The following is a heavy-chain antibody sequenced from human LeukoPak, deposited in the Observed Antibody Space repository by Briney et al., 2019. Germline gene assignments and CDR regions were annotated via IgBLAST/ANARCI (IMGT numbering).Heavy chain of an antibody. CDR1: GYSFTSYW. V-gene: IGHV5-51*01. Sequence: GESLQISCKGSGYSFTSYWIGWVRQMPGKGLEWMGIIYPGDSETRYSPSFQGQVTISADKSISTAYLQWRSLKASDTAMYYYARRFSSSWYWFDPGGQGALVTVSS. D-gene: IGHD6-13*01. J-gene: IGHJ5*02. CDR3: ARRFSSSWYWFDP. CDR2: IYPGDSET.